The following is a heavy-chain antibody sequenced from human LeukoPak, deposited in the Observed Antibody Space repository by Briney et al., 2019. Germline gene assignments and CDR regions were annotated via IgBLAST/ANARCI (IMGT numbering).Heavy chain of an antibody. V-gene: IGHV3-7*01. Sequence: GGSLRLSCAASGFTFSNYWMNWVRQAPGKGLEWVANIKQDGSEKYYVDSVEGRFTVSRDNTKNSLDLQMNSLRADDTAVYYCARDTLGEGEDANYAVYYFDYWGQGTVVTVSS. D-gene: IGHD4/OR15-4a*01. J-gene: IGHJ4*02. CDR3: ARDTLGEGEDANYAVYYFDY. CDR2: IKQDGSEK. CDR1: GFTFSNYW.